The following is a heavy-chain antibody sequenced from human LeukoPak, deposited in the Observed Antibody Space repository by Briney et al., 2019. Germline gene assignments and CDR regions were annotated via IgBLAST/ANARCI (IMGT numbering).Heavy chain of an antibody. Sequence: GGSLRLSCAASGFTFSSYGMHWVRQAPGKGLEWVAVISYDGSNKYYADSVKGRFTISRDNSKNTLYLQMNSLRAEDTAVYYCARARQAVVVVAAIWFDPWGQGTLVTVSS. CDR1: GFTFSSYG. D-gene: IGHD2-15*01. V-gene: IGHV3-30*03. CDR2: ISYDGSNK. J-gene: IGHJ5*02. CDR3: ARARQAVVVVAAIWFDP.